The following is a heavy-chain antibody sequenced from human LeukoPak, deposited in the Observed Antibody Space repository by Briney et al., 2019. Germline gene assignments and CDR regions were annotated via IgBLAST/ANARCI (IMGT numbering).Heavy chain of an antibody. J-gene: IGHJ6*03. V-gene: IGHV4-39*07. CDR3: ARDVPHSGRIDYYYYMDV. CDR1: GDSISRSRHF. CDR2: IYNSGST. Sequence: SETLSLTCNVSGDSISRSRHFWAWIRQSPGGGLEWIGYIYNSGSTYYNPSLKSRVTISVDTSKNQFSLRLSSVTAADTAVYYCARDVPHSGRIDYYYYMDVWGKGTTVTVSS.